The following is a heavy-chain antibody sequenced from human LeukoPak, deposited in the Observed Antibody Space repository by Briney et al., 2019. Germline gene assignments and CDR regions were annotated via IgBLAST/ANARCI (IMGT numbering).Heavy chain of an antibody. J-gene: IGHJ3*02. D-gene: IGHD2-2*01. CDR2: IYYSGST. CDR1: GGSISSGDYF. V-gene: IGHV4-30-4*01. Sequence: SQTLPLTCTVSGGSISSGDYFWSWIRQPPGKGLEWIGYIYYSGSTYYNPSLKSRVTISVDTSKNQFSLKLSSVTAADTAVYYCARVLYAPGAFDIWGQGTMVTVSS. CDR3: ARVLYAPGAFDI.